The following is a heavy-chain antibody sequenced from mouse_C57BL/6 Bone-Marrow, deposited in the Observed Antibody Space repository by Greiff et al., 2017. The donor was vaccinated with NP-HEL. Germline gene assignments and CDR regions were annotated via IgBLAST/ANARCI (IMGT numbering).Heavy chain of an antibody. D-gene: IGHD2-4*01. V-gene: IGHV1-26*01. CDR3: AKPIYYDYDRGFAY. Sequence: VQLQQSGPELVKPGASVKISCKASGYTFTDYYMNWVKQSHGKSLEWIGDINPNNGGTSYNQKFKGKATLTVDKSSSTAYMELRRLTSEDSAVYYCAKPIYYDYDRGFAYWGQATLVTVSA. CDR1: GYTFTDYY. J-gene: IGHJ3*01. CDR2: INPNNGGT.